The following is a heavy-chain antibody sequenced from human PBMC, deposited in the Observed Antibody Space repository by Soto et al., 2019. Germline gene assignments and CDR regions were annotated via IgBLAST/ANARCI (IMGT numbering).Heavy chain of an antibody. Sequence: GGSLRLSCAASGFTFNSYAVHWVRQAPGKGLEWVAVISYDGKNIYYTDSVKGRFTISRDNSKNTLSLQMNSLGDDDTAVYYCAKVSGALGFCASTGCYKSYYHYSLDVWGQGTTVTVSS. J-gene: IGHJ6*02. CDR2: ISYDGKNI. CDR1: GFTFNSYA. D-gene: IGHD2-2*02. V-gene: IGHV3-30*04. CDR3: AKVSGALGFCASTGCYKSYYHYSLDV.